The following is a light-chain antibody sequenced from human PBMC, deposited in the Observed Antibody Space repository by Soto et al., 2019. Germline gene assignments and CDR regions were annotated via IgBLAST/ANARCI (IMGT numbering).Light chain of an antibody. CDR1: SSDVGGYNY. CDR3: SSYTSSSTPLYVV. J-gene: IGLJ2*01. V-gene: IGLV2-14*01. Sequence: QSALTQPASVSGSPGQSITISCTGTSSDVGGYNYVSWYQQHPGKSPKLMIYDVSNRPSGVSNRFSGSKSGNTASLTISGLQAEDEDDYYCSSYTSSSTPLYVVFCGGTKVSVL. CDR2: DVS.